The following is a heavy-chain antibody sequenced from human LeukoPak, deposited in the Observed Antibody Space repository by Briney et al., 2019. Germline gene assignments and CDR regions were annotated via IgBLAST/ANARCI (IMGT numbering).Heavy chain of an antibody. Sequence: GGSLRLSCAASGFTFSSYAMSWVRQAPGKGLEWVSAISGSGGSTYYADSVKGRFTISRDNSKNTLYLQMNSLRAEDTAVYYCAKETYSVVVPSARMDVCVKGATLTVSS. CDR1: GFTFSSYA. CDR2: ISGSGGST. CDR3: AKETYSVVVPSARMDV. V-gene: IGHV3-23*01. J-gene: IGHJ6*01. D-gene: IGHD2-2*01.